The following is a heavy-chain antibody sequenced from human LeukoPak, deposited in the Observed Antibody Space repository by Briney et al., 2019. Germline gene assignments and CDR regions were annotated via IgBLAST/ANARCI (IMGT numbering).Heavy chain of an antibody. D-gene: IGHD3-22*01. V-gene: IGHV4-61*02. Sequence: KPSETLSLTCTVSGGSISSGSYYWSWIRQPAGKGLEWTGRIYTSGSTNYNPSLKSRVTISVDTSKNQFSLKLSSVTAADTAVYYCARAEDYDSSGYYYGYNWFDPWGQGTLVTVSS. CDR2: IYTSGST. CDR1: GGSISSGSYY. J-gene: IGHJ5*02. CDR3: ARAEDYDSSGYYYGYNWFDP.